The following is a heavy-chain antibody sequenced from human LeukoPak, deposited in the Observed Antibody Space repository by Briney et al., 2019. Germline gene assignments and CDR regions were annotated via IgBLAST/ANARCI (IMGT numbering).Heavy chain of an antibody. CDR1: GFTFSTYS. Sequence: PGGSLRLSCAASGFTFSTYSMNWVRQAPGKGPEWVSSISSSSTYIYYADSVKGRFTISRDNAKNSLYLQMNSLRAEDTAVYYCARAQGGWLFDYWGQGTLVTVSS. D-gene: IGHD6-19*01. CDR2: ISSSSTYI. CDR3: ARAQGGWLFDY. J-gene: IGHJ4*02. V-gene: IGHV3-21*01.